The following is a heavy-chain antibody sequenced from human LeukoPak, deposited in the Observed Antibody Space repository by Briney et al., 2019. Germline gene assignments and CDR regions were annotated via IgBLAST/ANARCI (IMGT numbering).Heavy chain of an antibody. V-gene: IGHV3-33*01. D-gene: IGHD2-2*01. CDR2: IWYDGSNK. CDR1: GFTSGSYG. J-gene: IGHJ4*02. CDR3: ARVEGDSGTDLDS. Sequence: GGPLNPPCEAFGFTSGSYGMNWVRQAQGKGLKWVAVIWYDGSNKYYEDSVKGRFTISRDNSKNTLYLQMNSLRAEDTAVYYCARVEGDSGTDLDSWGQGTQVTVSS.